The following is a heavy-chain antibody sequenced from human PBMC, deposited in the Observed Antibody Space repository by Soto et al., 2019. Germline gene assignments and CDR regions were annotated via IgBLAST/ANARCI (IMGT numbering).Heavy chain of an antibody. D-gene: IGHD4-17*01. J-gene: IGHJ6*02. V-gene: IGHV3-21*01. CDR3: ARDRDTVTTDYYYGMDV. CDR1: GFTFSSYS. CDR2: ISSSSSYI. Sequence: EVQLVESGGGLVKPGGSLRLSCAASGFTFSSYSMNWVRQAPGKGLEWVSSISSSSSYIYYADSVKGRFTISRDNAKNSLYLQMNSLRAEDTAVYYCARDRDTVTTDYYYGMDVWGQGTTVTVSS.